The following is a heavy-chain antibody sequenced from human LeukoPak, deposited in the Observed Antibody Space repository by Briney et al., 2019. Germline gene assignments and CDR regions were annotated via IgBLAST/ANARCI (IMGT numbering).Heavy chain of an antibody. CDR2: IIPIFGTA. J-gene: IGHJ2*01. Sequence: SVKVSCKASGGTFISYAISWVRQAPGQGLEWMGGIIPIFGTANYAQKFQGRVTITTDESTSTAYMELSSLRSEDTAVYYCASLKAMVPGYFDLWGRGTLVTVSS. V-gene: IGHV1-69*05. CDR1: GGTFISYA. CDR3: ASLKAMVPGYFDL. D-gene: IGHD4/OR15-4a*01.